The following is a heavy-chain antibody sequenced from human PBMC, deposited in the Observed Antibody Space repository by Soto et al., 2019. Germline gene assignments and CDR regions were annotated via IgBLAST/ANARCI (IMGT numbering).Heavy chain of an antibody. D-gene: IGHD6-19*01. CDR1: GFTFSGYA. J-gene: IGHJ5*02. CDR3: AKGDSSGWYNWFDP. V-gene: IGHV3-23*01. CDR2: ISGSGGST. Sequence: GGSLRLSCAASGFTFSGYAMSWVRQAPGKGLEWVSAISGSGGSTYYADSVKGRFTISRDNSKNTLYLQMNSLRAEDTAVYYCAKGDSSGWYNWFDPWGQGTLVTVSS.